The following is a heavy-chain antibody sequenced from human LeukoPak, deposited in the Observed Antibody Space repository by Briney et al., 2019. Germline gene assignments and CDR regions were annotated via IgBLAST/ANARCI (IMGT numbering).Heavy chain of an antibody. CDR3: ARGQYSGSCFDN. CDR1: GGSISSYL. V-gene: IGHV4-59*01. CDR2: IYYSGST. Sequence: PLETLSLTCTVSGGSISSYLWSWIRQPPGKGLEWIGYIYYSGSTNYNPSLKSRVTILVDKYKNQFSLKVSSVTAADTAVYYCARGQYSGSCFDNWGQGSLVTVSS. J-gene: IGHJ4*02. D-gene: IGHD1-26*01.